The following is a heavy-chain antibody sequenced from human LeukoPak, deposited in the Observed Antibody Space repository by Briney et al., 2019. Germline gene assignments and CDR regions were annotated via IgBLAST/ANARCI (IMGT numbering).Heavy chain of an antibody. J-gene: IGHJ6*03. CDR3: ARGRHDITMIVVVMTSVSYYLDV. D-gene: IGHD3-22*01. Sequence: SETLSLTCAGYGGSFSGYHWTWIRQSPGKGLEWIGDINPSGSTYYNPSLKSRLTISVDTSKNQFSLKLRSVTAADTAVYYCARGRHDITMIVVVMTSVSYYLDVWGKGTTVTAS. V-gene: IGHV4-34*01. CDR2: INPSGST. CDR1: GGSFSGYH.